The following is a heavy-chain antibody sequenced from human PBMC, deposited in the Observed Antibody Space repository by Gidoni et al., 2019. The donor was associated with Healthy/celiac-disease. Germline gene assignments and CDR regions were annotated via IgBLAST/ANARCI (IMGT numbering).Heavy chain of an antibody. CDR2: IKSKTDGGTT. D-gene: IGHD3-10*01. CDR3: TTDFRGSYYMDV. CDR1: GFTFSNAW. Sequence: EVQLVESGGGLVKPGGSLRLSCAAPGFTFSNAWMSWVRQAPGKGLEWVGRIKSKTDGGTTDYAAPVKGRFTISRDDSKNTLYLQMNSLKTEDTAVYYCTTDFRGSYYMDVWGKGTTVTVSS. J-gene: IGHJ6*03. V-gene: IGHV3-15*01.